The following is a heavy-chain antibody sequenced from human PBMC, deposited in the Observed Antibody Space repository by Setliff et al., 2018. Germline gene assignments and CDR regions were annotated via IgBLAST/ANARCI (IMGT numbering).Heavy chain of an antibody. CDR2: IQSTGNT. J-gene: IGHJ4*02. V-gene: IGHV4-61*10. CDR3: RFWSYVYKNDY. D-gene: IGHD3-16*01. Sequence: SETLSLTCIVSGGSVGSGSYYWSWIRQPAGKGLEWIGLIQSTGNTNYNPSLQSRVTISIDTSKNQFSLKLSSVTAADTAVYYCRFWSYVYKNDYWAQGTLVTSPQ. CDR1: GGSVGSGSYY.